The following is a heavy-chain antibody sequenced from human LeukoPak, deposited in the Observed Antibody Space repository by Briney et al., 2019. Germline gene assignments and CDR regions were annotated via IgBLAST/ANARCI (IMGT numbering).Heavy chain of an antibody. Sequence: GGSLRLSCAASGLAFSAYKMHWVRQAPRKGLVWVSRISTDGYTTDYADFVQGRFTASRDNTKNTWSLEMNSLRAEDTAVYHCVVGGSPGYWGQGTLVTVSS. D-gene: IGHD2-15*01. CDR3: VVGGSPGY. V-gene: IGHV3-74*01. J-gene: IGHJ4*02. CDR1: GLAFSAYK. CDR2: ISTDGYTT.